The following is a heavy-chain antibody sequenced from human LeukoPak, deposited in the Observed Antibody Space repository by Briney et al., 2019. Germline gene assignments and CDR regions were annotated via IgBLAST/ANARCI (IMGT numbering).Heavy chain of an antibody. Sequence: GGSLRLSCEGSGFIFSHYWMSWVRQAPGKGLEWVANIKEDGSVKYYVDTVKGRFTISRDDAKNSVHLQMNSLRAEDTAVYYCARIGYSSSSFDYWGQGTLATVSS. V-gene: IGHV3-7*01. CDR2: IKEDGSVK. CDR1: GFIFSHYW. CDR3: ARIGYSSSSFDY. D-gene: IGHD6-6*01. J-gene: IGHJ4*02.